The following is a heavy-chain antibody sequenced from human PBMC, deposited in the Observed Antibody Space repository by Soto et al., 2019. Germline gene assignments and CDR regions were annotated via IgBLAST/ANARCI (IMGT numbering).Heavy chain of an antibody. J-gene: IGHJ5*02. D-gene: IGHD3-10*01. CDR1: GHLFNNHW. Sequence: PGESLKISCKGPGHLFNNHWIGWVRQTPGKGLEWIGLIFTRDSETKTSPSFQGHVSFSVDNSINTVYLQWTSLKTTDTGIYFCARGYFDSGHGYDLWGQGTLVTAPQ. CDR3: ARGYFDSGHGYDL. CDR2: IFTRDSET. V-gene: IGHV5-51*03.